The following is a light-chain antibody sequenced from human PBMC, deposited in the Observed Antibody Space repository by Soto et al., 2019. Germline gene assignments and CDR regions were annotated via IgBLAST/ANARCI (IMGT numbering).Light chain of an antibody. CDR1: SSNIGTNT. CDR3: SSYTSSSSVV. CDR2: RTN. V-gene: IGLV1-44*01. J-gene: IGLJ2*01. Sequence: QSVLTQPPSASGTPGQRVTISCSGSSSNIGTNTVNWYQQLPGTAPKLLIYRTNQRPSGIPDRFSGSKSGTSASLDISGLQSEDEADYYCSSYTSSSSVVFGGGTKLTVL.